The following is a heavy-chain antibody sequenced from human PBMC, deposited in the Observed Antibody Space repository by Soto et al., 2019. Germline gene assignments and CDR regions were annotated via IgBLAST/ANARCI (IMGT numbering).Heavy chain of an antibody. CDR1: GFTVSSNY. CDR3: ARSQGPYGGNSDAFDI. J-gene: IGHJ3*02. V-gene: IGHV3-53*01. Sequence: EVQLVESGGGLIQPGGSLRLSCAASGFTVSSNYMSWVRQAPGKGLEWVSVIYSGGSTYYADSVKGRFTISRDNSKNTLYLQMNSLRAEDTAVYYCARSQGPYGGNSDAFDIWGQGTMVTVSS. CDR2: IYSGGST. D-gene: IGHD4-17*01.